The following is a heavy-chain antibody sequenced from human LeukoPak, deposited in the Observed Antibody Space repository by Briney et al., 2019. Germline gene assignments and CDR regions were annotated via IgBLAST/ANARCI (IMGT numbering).Heavy chain of an antibody. CDR2: INPNDGDT. D-gene: IGHD2-2*01. CDR1: GYTFTDYY. V-gene: IGHV1-2*02. CDR3: ARANFLYCSSSTCLFDY. J-gene: IGHJ4*02. Sequence: ASVTVSCKASGYTFTDYYMHWVRQAPGQGFEWMGWINPNDGDTNYAQKFQGRVTMTRDTSISTAHMEVSRLRSDDTAVYYCARANFLYCSSSTCLFDYWGQGALVTVSS.